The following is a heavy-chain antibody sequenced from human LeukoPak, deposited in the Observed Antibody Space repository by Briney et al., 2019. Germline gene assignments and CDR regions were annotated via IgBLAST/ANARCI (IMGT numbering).Heavy chain of an antibody. V-gene: IGHV4-39*07. CDR3: ARVRDWFDP. J-gene: IGHJ5*02. CDR1: GGSISSSSYY. CDR2: IWYSGFT. D-gene: IGHD4/OR15-4a*01. Sequence: KSSETLSLTCTVSGGSISSSSYYWGWIRQPPGKGLEWIGYIWYSGFTYYNPSLKSRVTISVDTSKDHFFLKLSSVTAADTAMYYCARVRDWFDPWGQGTLVTVSS.